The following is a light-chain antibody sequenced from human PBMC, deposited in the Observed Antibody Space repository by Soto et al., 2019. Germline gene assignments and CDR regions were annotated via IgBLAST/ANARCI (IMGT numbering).Light chain of an antibody. Sequence: EIVLTQSPGTLSLSPGERATLSCRASQSVSSSYLAWYQQKPGQAPRLLIYGASSRATGIPDRFSGSGSGTDFTLTINSLQSEDFAVYYCQGYNNWRRISFGQGTRLEIK. CDR1: QSVSSSY. CDR2: GAS. J-gene: IGKJ5*01. V-gene: IGKV3-20*01. CDR3: QGYNNWRRIS.